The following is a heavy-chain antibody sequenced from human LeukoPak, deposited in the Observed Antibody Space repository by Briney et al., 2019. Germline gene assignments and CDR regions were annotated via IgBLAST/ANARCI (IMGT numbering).Heavy chain of an antibody. CDR2: IIPILGIA. J-gene: IGHJ4*02. Sequence: SVKVSCEASGGTFSSCTISWARQAPGQGLEWMGRIIPILGIANYAQKLQGRVTITADKSTSTAYMELSSLRSEDTAVYYCARARGYYDSSGYGYWGQGTLVTVSS. V-gene: IGHV1-69*02. CDR3: ARARGYYDSSGYGY. CDR1: GGTFSSCT. D-gene: IGHD3-22*01.